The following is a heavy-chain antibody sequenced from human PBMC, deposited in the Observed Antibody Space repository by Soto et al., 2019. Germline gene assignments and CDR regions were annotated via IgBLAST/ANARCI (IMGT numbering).Heavy chain of an antibody. CDR2: IIPIFGTA. CDR3: ATPLTDYYDSSGYYYSSFDY. J-gene: IGHJ4*02. Sequence: QVQLVQSGAEVKKPGSSVKASCKASGGTFSSYAISWVRQAPGQGLEWMGGIIPIFGTANYAQKFQGRVTITADEYTSTAYMELSSLRSEDTAVYYCATPLTDYYDSSGYYYSSFDYWGQGTLVTVSS. D-gene: IGHD3-22*01. V-gene: IGHV1-69*12. CDR1: GGTFSSYA.